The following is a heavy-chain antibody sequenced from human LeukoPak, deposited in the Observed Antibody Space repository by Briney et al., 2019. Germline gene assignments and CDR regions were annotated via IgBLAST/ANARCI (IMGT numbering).Heavy chain of an antibody. CDR1: GGSISSYY. D-gene: IGHD4-23*01. J-gene: IGHJ4*02. Sequence: SETLSLTCTVSGGSISSYYWSWIRQPPGKGLEWIGYIYYSGSTNYNPSLKSRVTISVDTSKNQFSLKLSSVTAADTAVYYCARVGVRYYFDYWGQGTLVTVSP. CDR2: IYYSGST. V-gene: IGHV4-59*01. CDR3: ARVGVRYYFDY.